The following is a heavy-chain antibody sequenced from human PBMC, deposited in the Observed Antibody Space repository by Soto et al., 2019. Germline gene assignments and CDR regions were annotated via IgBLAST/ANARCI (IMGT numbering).Heavy chain of an antibody. CDR3: ARDRDNSNWPNFDS. D-gene: IGHD6-13*01. J-gene: IGHJ4*02. CDR2: VLPFLDIT. CDR1: GDTFSIYT. Sequence: QVQLVQSGSEVKKPGSSVRVSCKTSGDTFSIYTISWVRQAPGQGLEWMGRVLPFLDITSYSQRFQGRVTITADRSTTTACMELPSLRSEDTAVYYCARDRDNSNWPNFDSWGPGTLVTVSS. V-gene: IGHV1-69*02.